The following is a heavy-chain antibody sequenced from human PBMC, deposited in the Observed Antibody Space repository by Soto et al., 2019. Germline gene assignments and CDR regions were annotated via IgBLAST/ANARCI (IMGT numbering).Heavy chain of an antibody. Sequence: GESLKISCKGSGYSFTSYWIGWVRQMPGKGLEWMGIIYPGDSDTRYSPSFQGQVTISADKSISTAYLQWSSLKASDTAMYYCARSLYSGSYQQYAWCDHWGQGTLVTVSS. V-gene: IGHV5-51*01. CDR3: ARSLYSGSYQQYAWCDH. D-gene: IGHD1-26*01. J-gene: IGHJ5*02. CDR1: GYSFTSYW. CDR2: IYPGDSDT.